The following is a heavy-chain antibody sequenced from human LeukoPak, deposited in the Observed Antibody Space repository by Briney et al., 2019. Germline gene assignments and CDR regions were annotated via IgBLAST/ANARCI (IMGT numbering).Heavy chain of an antibody. Sequence: GGSLRLSCAASGFTFSSNWMHWVRQAPGKGLVWVSRLSSDGMTITYADFVKGRFTISRDNAKNMLFLQMDSLRAEDTAVYYCAKSGLNRFDYWGQGTLVTVSS. D-gene: IGHD2-15*01. J-gene: IGHJ4*02. CDR1: GFTFSSNW. CDR2: LSSDGMTI. CDR3: AKSGLNRFDY. V-gene: IGHV3-74*01.